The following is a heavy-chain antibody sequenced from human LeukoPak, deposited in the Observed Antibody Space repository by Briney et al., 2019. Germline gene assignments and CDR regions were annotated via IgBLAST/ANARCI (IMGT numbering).Heavy chain of an antibody. D-gene: IGHD3-10*01. CDR3: AKTFGLGNQSLDN. V-gene: IGHV4-39*01. Sequence: PSETLSLTCTVSGGSISSTNYYWAWVRRPPGKGLDWIGSVYYRGKTFYKSPLKSRVTISVDSSKNQFSLRLTSMTAADAAVYYCAKTFGLGNQSLDNWGLGTLVTVSS. J-gene: IGHJ4*02. CDR1: GGSISSTNYY. CDR2: VYYRGKT.